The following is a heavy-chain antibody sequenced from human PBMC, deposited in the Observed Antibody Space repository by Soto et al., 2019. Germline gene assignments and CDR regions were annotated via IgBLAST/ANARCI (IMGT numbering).Heavy chain of an antibody. V-gene: IGHV4-34*01. CDR2: INHSGST. CDR3: ARVSPIVVVVAATHNWFDP. D-gene: IGHD2-15*01. J-gene: IGHJ5*02. CDR1: GGSFSGYY. Sequence: SETLSLTCAVYGGSFSGYYWSWIRQPPGKGLEWIGEINHSGSTNYNPSLKSRVTISVDTSKNQFSLKLSSVTAADTAVYYCARVSPIVVVVAATHNWFDPWGQGTLVTVSS.